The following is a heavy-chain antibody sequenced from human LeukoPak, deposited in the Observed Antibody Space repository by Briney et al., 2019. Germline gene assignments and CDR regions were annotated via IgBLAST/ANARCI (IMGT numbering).Heavy chain of an antibody. CDR1: GYTFTSYY. CDR3: ARDPIAAAGLKRRYNWFDP. CDR2: INPSGGST. Sequence: ASVKASCNASGYTFTSYYIHWVRQAPGQGLEWRGIINPSGGSTSYAQKFQGRVTMTRDTSTSTVYMELSSLRSEDTAVYYCARDPIAAAGLKRRYNWFDPWGQGTLVTVSS. J-gene: IGHJ5*02. D-gene: IGHD6-13*01. V-gene: IGHV1-46*01.